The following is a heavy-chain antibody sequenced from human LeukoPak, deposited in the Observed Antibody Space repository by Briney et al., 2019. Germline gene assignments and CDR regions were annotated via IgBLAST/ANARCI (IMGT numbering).Heavy chain of an antibody. CDR3: ARLGNNWNLRFEY. D-gene: IGHD1-1*01. CDR1: GCSIKDSNYY. Sequence: SETLSLTCTVSGCSIKDSNYYWAWFRQPPGKGLEWIGSIYYTGRTYSNPSLRSRLTISVHTSMSPFSLTLTSVTASDTAVYYCARLGNNWNLRFEYWGQGALVTVSS. CDR2: IYYTGRT. J-gene: IGHJ4*02. V-gene: IGHV4-39*02.